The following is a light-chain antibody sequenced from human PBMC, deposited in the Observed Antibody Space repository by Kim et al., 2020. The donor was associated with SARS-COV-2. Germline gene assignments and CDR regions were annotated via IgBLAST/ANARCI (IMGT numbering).Light chain of an antibody. J-gene: IGLJ2*01. Sequence: SVALGQTARITCGGNNIGSKNVHWYQQKPGQAPVLVIYRDSNRPSGIPERFSGPNSGNTATLTISRAQAGDEADYYCQVWDSSTVVFGGGTQLTVL. CDR2: RDS. CDR1: NIGSKN. V-gene: IGLV3-9*01. CDR3: QVWDSSTVV.